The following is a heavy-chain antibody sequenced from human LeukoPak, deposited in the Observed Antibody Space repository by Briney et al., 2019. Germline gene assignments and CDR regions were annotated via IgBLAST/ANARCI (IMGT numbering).Heavy chain of an antibody. CDR3: AKDDDWGRYKH. V-gene: IGHV3-23*01. J-gene: IGHJ1*01. CDR1: GFSFSDYW. D-gene: IGHD3-16*01. Sequence: PGGSLTLSCVASGFSFSDYWMSWVRQAPGKGLEWVSGISPSGGITYYTDSVKGRFTISRDNSKNTQSLQMNSLRAEDTAVYYCAKDDDWGRYKHWGQGTLVTVSS. CDR2: ISPSGGIT.